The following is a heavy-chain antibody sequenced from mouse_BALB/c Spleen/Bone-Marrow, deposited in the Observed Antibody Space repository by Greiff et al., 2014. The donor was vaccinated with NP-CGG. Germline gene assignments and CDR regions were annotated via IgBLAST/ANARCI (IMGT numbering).Heavy chain of an antibody. Sequence: QVTLKESGAELVRPGTSVKVSCKASGCAFTNYLIEWVKQRPGQGLEWIGMINPRSGGTNYNEKFKGKATLTADKSSSTAYMQLSSLTSDDSAVYFCARRDGSYFDYWGQGTTLTVSS. D-gene: IGHD3-3*01. V-gene: IGHV1-54*01. CDR1: GCAFTNYL. CDR3: ARRDGSYFDY. J-gene: IGHJ2*01. CDR2: INPRSGGT.